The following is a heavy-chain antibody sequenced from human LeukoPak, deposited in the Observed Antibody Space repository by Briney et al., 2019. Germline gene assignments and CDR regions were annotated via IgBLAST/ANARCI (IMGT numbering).Heavy chain of an antibody. CDR2: ISAYNGNT. CDR3: ARSKGGDIVVVVAAGGPFDP. V-gene: IGHV1-18*01. D-gene: IGHD2-15*01. J-gene: IGHJ5*02. Sequence: ASVKVSCKASGYTFTSYGISWVRQAPGQGLEWMEWISAYNGNTNYAQKLQGRVTMTTDTSTSTAYMELRSLRSDDTAVYYCARSKGGDIVVVVAAGGPFDPWGQGTLVTVSS. CDR1: GYTFTSYG.